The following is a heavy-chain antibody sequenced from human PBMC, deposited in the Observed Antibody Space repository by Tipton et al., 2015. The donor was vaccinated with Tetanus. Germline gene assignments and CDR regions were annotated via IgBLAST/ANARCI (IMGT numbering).Heavy chain of an antibody. CDR1: GASISSGGYF. CDR3: ARATSTGPAYNWFDP. V-gene: IGHV4-30-2*01. Sequence: TLSLTCSVSGASISSGGYFWNWIRHRPGKGLEWIGYMYYSGTTHYNPSLKSRVTISIDRSKNQLSLKLTSVTAADTAVYYCARATSTGPAYNWFDPWGQGTLVTVSS. CDR2: MYYSGTT. J-gene: IGHJ5*02. D-gene: IGHD2-8*02.